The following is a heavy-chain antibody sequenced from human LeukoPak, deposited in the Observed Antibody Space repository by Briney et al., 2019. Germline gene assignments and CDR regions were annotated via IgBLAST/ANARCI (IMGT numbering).Heavy chain of an antibody. CDR3: ARHYYDSSGYFY. D-gene: IGHD3-22*01. CDR2: IYYSGST. V-gene: IGHV4-39*01. Sequence: SETLSLTCTVSGGSISSSSYYWGWIRQPPGKGLEWIGSIYYSGSTCYNPSLKSRVTISVDTSKNQFSLKLSSVTAADTAVYYCARHYYDSSGYFYWGQGTLVTVSS. J-gene: IGHJ4*02. CDR1: GGSISSSSYY.